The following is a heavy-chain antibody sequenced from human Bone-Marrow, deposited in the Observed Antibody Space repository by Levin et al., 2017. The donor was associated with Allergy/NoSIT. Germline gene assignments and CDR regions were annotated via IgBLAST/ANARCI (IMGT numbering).Heavy chain of an antibody. CDR1: GFTFDAYG. CDR3: ARRDSAGWYGVFEY. Sequence: GGSLRLSCAASGFTFDAYGAAWVRQAPGKGLEWVSGINWDGISTDYGDSVRGRFTISGDNSKNLLYLHMKNLRAEDTALYYCARRDSAGWYGVFEYWGPGSLVTVSS. D-gene: IGHD6-19*01. CDR2: INWDGIST. J-gene: IGHJ4*02. V-gene: IGHV3-20*04.